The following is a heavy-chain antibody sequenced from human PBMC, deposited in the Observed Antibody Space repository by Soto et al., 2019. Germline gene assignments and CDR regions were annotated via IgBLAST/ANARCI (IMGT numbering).Heavy chain of an antibody. CDR2: ISSNGGST. J-gene: IGHJ4*02. CDR3: PFLAAGSMLYFGY. D-gene: IGHD6-13*01. CDR1: GFTFSGSA. Sequence: GGSLRLSCSASGFTFSGSAMYWVRQVPGKGLENVSSISSNGGSTYYVDSVKGRFTISRDNSKNTLYLQMSSLRAEDTAVYYCPFLAAGSMLYFGYWGQGILVTVSS. V-gene: IGHV3-64D*08.